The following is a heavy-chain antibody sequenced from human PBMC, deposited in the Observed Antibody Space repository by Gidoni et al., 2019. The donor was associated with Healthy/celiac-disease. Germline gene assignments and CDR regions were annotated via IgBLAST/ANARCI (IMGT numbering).Heavy chain of an antibody. CDR1: GYSLTDLS. CDR3: ATAGIAVAGWIEYFQH. Sequence: QVQLVQSGAEVKKPGASVKVSCKVSGYSLTDLSMRWVLQAPGDGLEWMGGFDPEEGETIYAHQFQRRVTITEDTSTDTAYMELSSLRSEDTAVYYCATAGIAVAGWIEYFQHWGQGTLVTVSS. J-gene: IGHJ1*01. D-gene: IGHD6-19*01. CDR2: FDPEEGET. V-gene: IGHV1-24*01.